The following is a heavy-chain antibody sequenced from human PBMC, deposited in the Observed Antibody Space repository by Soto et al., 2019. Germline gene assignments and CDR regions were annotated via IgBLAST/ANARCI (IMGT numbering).Heavy chain of an antibody. CDR2: IYTSGST. J-gene: IGHJ4*02. CDR1: GGSISSYY. Sequence: SETLSLTCTVSGGSISSYYWSWIRQPAGKGLEWIGRIYTSGSTNYNPSLKSRVTMSVDTSKNQFSLKLSSVTAADTAVYYCARDCSSNSCYDVFDYWGQGTLVTVSS. V-gene: IGHV4-4*07. D-gene: IGHD2-2*01. CDR3: ARDCSSNSCYDVFDY.